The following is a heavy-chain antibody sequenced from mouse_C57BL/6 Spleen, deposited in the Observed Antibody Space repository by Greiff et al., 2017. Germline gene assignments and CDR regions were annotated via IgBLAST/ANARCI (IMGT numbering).Heavy chain of an antibody. CDR2: IDPNSGGT. CDR3: ARWGYGSSYPWYFDV. V-gene: IGHV1-72*01. Sequence: QVQLQQPGAELVKPGASVKLSCKASGYTFTSYWMHWVKQRPGRGLEWIGRIDPNSGGTKYNEKFKGKATLTVDKPSSTAYMQLSSLTSEDSAVYDCARWGYGSSYPWYFDVWGTGTTVTVAS. D-gene: IGHD1-1*01. J-gene: IGHJ1*03. CDR1: GYTFTSYW.